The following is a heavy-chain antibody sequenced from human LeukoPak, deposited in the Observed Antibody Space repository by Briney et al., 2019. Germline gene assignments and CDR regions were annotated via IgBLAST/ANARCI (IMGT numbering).Heavy chain of an antibody. CDR3: ARGVGSSWFDP. J-gene: IGHJ5*02. V-gene: IGHV1-2*02. CDR2: INPNSGGA. Sequence: GSVKVSCKASGYTFTDYYLHWVRQAPGQGLEWMGWINPNSGGANFALNFQGRVTMTRATSIITAYMELSRLTSDDTAVYYCARGVGSSWFDPWGQGILVTVSS. CDR1: GYTFTDYY. D-gene: IGHD6-13*01.